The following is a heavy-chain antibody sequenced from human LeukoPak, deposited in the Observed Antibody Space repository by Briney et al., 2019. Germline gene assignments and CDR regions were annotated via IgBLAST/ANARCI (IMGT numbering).Heavy chain of an antibody. V-gene: IGHV3-21*01. CDR2: ISSSSSDI. CDR1: GFTFSSYS. Sequence: GGSLRLSCAASGFTFSSYSMIWVRQAPGKGLEWVSSISSSSSDIYYAGSVKGRFTISRDNAKNSLYLQMNSLRAEDTAMYHCARDIADGDYGRAFDYWGQGTLVTVSS. D-gene: IGHD4-17*01. CDR3: ARDIADGDYGRAFDY. J-gene: IGHJ4*02.